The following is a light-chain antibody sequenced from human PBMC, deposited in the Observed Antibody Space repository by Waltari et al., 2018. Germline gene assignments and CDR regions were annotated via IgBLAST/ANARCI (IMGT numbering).Light chain of an antibody. V-gene: IGKV1-5*03. J-gene: IGKJ2*01. Sequence: DIQMTQSPSTLSASVGDRVTISCRASQSVGTWLAWYQQKPGKAPKLLIYMASSLESGVPSRFSGRGSGTEFTLTISSLQPDDFATYSCQQYSSFSTFGQGTKV. CDR1: QSVGTW. CDR2: MAS. CDR3: QQYSSFST.